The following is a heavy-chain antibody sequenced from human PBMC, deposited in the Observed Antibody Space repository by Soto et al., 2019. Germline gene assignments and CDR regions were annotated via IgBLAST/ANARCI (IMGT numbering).Heavy chain of an antibody. J-gene: IGHJ4*02. CDR1: GGSISSCGYY. Sequence: SETLSLTCTVSGGSISSCGYYWSWIRQHPGKGLEWIGYIYYSGSTYYNPSLKSRVTISVDTSKNQFSLKLSSVTAADTAVYQCARGDLLLDYWGQGPLVTVSS. CDR2: IYYSGST. V-gene: IGHV4-31*03. CDR3: ARGDLLLDY. D-gene: IGHD1-26*01.